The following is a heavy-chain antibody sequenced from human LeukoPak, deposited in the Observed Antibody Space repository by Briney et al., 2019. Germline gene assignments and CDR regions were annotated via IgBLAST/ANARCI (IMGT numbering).Heavy chain of an antibody. D-gene: IGHD4-17*01. V-gene: IGHV4-39*01. J-gene: IGHJ4*02. CDR1: GGSISSSSNY. Sequence: PSETLSLTCTVSGGSISSSSNYWGWIRQPPGKGLEWVGSIYYSGSTYYNPSLKSRVTISVDTSKNQFSLKLSSVTAADTAVYYCARQPHGDYGDYWGQGTLVTVSS. CDR3: ARQPHGDYGDY. CDR2: IYYSGST.